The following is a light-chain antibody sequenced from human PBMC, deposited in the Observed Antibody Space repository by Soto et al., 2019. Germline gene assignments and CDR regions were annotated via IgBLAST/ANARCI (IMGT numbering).Light chain of an antibody. Sequence: EIVLTQSPATLSLSPGERATLSCRASQSVSSYLAWYQQKPGQAPRLLIYDASNRATGIPPRFSGSGSGTDFTLTISSLEPEDFAVYYGQQRSNWPYTFGQGTKLEIK. CDR3: QQRSNWPYT. CDR2: DAS. J-gene: IGKJ2*01. V-gene: IGKV3-11*01. CDR1: QSVSSY.